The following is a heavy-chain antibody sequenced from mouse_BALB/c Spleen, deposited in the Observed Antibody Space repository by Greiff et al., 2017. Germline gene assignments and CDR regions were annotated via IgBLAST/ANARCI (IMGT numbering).Heavy chain of an antibody. CDR1: GYTFTSYW. Sequence: VQLQQSGAELAKPGASVKMSCKASGYTFTSYWMHWVKQRPGQGLEWIGYINPSTGYTEYTQKFKDKATLTADKSSSTAYMQLSSLTSEDSAVYYCASATTTTEGFAYWGQGTPVTVSA. V-gene: IGHV1-7*01. J-gene: IGHJ3*01. CDR3: ASATTTTEGFAY. D-gene: IGHD1-2*01. CDR2: INPSTGYT.